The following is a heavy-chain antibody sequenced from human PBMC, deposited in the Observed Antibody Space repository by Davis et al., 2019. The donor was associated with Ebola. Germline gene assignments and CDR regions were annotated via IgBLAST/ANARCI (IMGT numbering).Heavy chain of an antibody. CDR2: IYYSGST. J-gene: IGHJ4*02. Sequence: SETLSLTCTVSGGSISSSSYYWGWIRQPPGKGLEWIGSIYYSGSTYYNPSLKSRVTISVDTSKNQFSLKLSSVTAAETAVYYCAGEGIVATIIGYWGQGTLVTVSS. D-gene: IGHD5-12*01. CDR1: GGSISSSSYY. CDR3: AGEGIVATIIGY. V-gene: IGHV4-39*01.